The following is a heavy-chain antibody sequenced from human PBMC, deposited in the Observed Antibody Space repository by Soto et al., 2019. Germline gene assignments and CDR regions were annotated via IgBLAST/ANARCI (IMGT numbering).Heavy chain of an antibody. D-gene: IGHD2-15*01. Sequence: PGGSLRLSCAASGFTFSSYSMNWVRQAPGKGLEWVSSISSSSSYIYYADSVKGRFTISRDNAKNSLYLQMNSLRAEDTAVYYCARRAYCSGGSCYGPYYYYMDVWGKGTTVTVSS. V-gene: IGHV3-21*01. CDR3: ARRAYCSGGSCYGPYYYYMDV. J-gene: IGHJ6*03. CDR1: GFTFSSYS. CDR2: ISSSSSYI.